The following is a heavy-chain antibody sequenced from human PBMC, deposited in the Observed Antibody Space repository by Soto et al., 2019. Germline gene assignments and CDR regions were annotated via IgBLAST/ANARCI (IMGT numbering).Heavy chain of an antibody. J-gene: IGHJ3*02. V-gene: IGHV5-51*01. CDR3: ARLEGIAAAGIKDAFDI. CDR1: GYSFNIYW. CDR2: IYPGDSDT. D-gene: IGHD6-13*01. Sequence: PGESLKISCKGSGYSFNIYWIGWVRQMPGKGLEWMGIIYPGDSDTRYSPSFQGQVTISADKSISTAYLQWSSLKASDTAMYYCARLEGIAAAGIKDAFDIWGQGTMVTVSS.